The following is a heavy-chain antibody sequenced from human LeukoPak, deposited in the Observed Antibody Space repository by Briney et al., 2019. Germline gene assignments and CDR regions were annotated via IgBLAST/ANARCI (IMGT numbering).Heavy chain of an antibody. CDR2: IKQDGSEK. V-gene: IGHV3-7*03. D-gene: IGHD3-10*01. J-gene: IGHJ4*02. CDR3: ARDSYYGSAFLDY. CDR1: GFTFSSYW. Sequence: GGSLRLSCAASGFTFSSYWMSWVRQAPGKGLEWVANIKQDGSEKYYVDSVKGRFTISRDNAKNSLYLQMNSLRSDDTAVYYCARDSYYGSAFLDYWGQGTLVTVSS.